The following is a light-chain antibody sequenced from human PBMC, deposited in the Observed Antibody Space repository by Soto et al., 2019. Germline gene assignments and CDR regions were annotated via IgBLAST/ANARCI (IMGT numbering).Light chain of an antibody. CDR1: QTISKS. Sequence: DIQMTQSPSSLSASVGDTISITCRSFQTISKSLNWYQQRPGKAPKLLIFGASNLHNGVPPRFSGLGSGTHFTLTITTPQPEDFGTYYCLQDYSYPRTFGQGTKVDIK. J-gene: IGKJ1*01. CDR2: GAS. CDR3: LQDYSYPRT. V-gene: IGKV1-39*01.